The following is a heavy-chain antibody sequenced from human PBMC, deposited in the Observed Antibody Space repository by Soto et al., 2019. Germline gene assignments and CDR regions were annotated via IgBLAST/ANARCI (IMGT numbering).Heavy chain of an antibody. CDR3: GGRYRYCSGGSCSDY. Sequence: EVQLVESGGGLVQPGGSLRLSCAASGFTFSSYNMNWVRQAPGKGLEWVSYISSSSSTIYYADSVKGRFTISRDNAENSLYLQMNRLGAEDTAVYYCGGRYRYCSGGSCSDYWGQGTLVTVSS. CDR2: ISSSSSTI. V-gene: IGHV3-48*01. CDR1: GFTFSSYN. J-gene: IGHJ4*02. D-gene: IGHD2-15*01.